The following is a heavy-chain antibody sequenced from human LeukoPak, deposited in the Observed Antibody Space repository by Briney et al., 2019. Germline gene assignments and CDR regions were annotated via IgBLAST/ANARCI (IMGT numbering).Heavy chain of an antibody. D-gene: IGHD6-13*01. CDR1: GFTFSSYG. CDR3: AKAPRLYSSSWAFDY. V-gene: IGHV3-30*18. CDR2: ISYDGSNK. Sequence: PGRSLRLSCAASGFTFSSYGMHWVRQAPGKGLEWVAVISYDGSNKYYADSVKGRFTISRDNSKNTLYLQMNSLRAEDTAVYYCAKAPRLYSSSWAFDYWGQGTLVTVSS. J-gene: IGHJ4*02.